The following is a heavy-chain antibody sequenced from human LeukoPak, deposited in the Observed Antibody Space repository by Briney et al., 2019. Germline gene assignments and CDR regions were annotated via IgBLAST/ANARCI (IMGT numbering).Heavy chain of an antibody. CDR2: MRYDGSNE. Sequence: GGSLRLSCAASGFTFSNYGMHWVRQAPGEGLEWMAFMRYDGSNEYYADSVKGRFTISRDNSKNTLYLQMNSLRAKDSAVYYCAKDWAGSDRRYYFDYWGQGTLVTVSS. V-gene: IGHV3-30*02. CDR3: AKDWAGSDRRYYFDY. D-gene: IGHD3-22*01. J-gene: IGHJ4*02. CDR1: GFTFSNYG.